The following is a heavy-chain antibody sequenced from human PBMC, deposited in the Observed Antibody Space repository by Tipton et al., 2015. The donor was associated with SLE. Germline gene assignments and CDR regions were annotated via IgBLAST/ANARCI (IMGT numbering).Heavy chain of an antibody. Sequence: PGLVKPSETLSLTCSVSGGSISGTNYYWDWIRQPPGKGLEWIGRITNNGNTYYIPSLQSRVTMSVDTSKNQVSLKLSSVTAADTAIYYCARGNQHSGYDGFDYWGQGTLVTVSS. D-gene: IGHD5-12*01. CDR1: GGSISGTNYY. CDR3: ARGNQHSGYDGFDY. V-gene: IGHV4-39*07. J-gene: IGHJ4*02. CDR2: ITNNGNT.